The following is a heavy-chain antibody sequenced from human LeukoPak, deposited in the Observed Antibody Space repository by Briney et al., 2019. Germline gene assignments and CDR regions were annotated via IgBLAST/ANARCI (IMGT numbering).Heavy chain of an antibody. Sequence: ASVKVSCRASGYTFTGYYMHWVRQAPGQGLEWMGWINPNSGGTNYAQKFQGRVTMTRDTSISTACMELSNLRSGDTAVYYCTVRERDYWGQGTLVTVSS. V-gene: IGHV1-2*02. CDR1: GYTFTGYY. CDR2: INPNSGGT. J-gene: IGHJ4*02. D-gene: IGHD3-10*01. CDR3: TVRERDY.